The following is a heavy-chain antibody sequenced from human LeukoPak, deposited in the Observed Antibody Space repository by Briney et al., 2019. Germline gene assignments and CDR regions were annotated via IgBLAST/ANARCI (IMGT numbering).Heavy chain of an antibody. CDR1: GFTFSSYG. D-gene: IGHD3-3*01. J-gene: IGHJ4*02. Sequence: GGSLRLSCAASGFTFSSYGMHWVRQAPGKGLEWVAVISYDGSNKYYADSVKGRFTISRDNSKNTLYLQMNSLRAEDTAVYYCARERQNKDFWSGGDYWGQGTVVTVSS. CDR2: ISYDGSNK. V-gene: IGHV3-30*03. CDR3: ARERQNKDFWSGGDY.